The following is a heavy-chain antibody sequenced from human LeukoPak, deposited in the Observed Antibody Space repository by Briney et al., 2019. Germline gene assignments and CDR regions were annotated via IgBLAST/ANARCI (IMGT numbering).Heavy chain of an antibody. CDR1: GFTFSSYD. Sequence: GGSLRLSCAASGFTFSSYDMPWVRQATGKGLEWVSAIGTAGDTYYPGSVKGRFTISRENAKNSLYLQMNSLRAGDTAVYYCARGSSGYYDSSGYSRDAFDIWGQGTMVTVSS. V-gene: IGHV3-13*01. J-gene: IGHJ3*02. CDR3: ARGSSGYYDSSGYSRDAFDI. D-gene: IGHD3-22*01. CDR2: IGTAGDT.